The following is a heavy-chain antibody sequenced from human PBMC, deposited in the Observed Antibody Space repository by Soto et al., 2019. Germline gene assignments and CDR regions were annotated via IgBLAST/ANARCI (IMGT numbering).Heavy chain of an antibody. CDR2: ISSSGSTI. D-gene: IGHD3-3*01. J-gene: IGHJ6*03. Sequence: PGGSLRLSCAASGFTFSDYYMSWIRQAPGKGLEWVSYISSSGSTIYYADSVKGRFTISRDNAKNSLYLQMNSLRAEDTAVYYCARGFLEWPQPSDYYYYMDVWGKGTTVTVSS. CDR3: ARGFLEWPQPSDYYYYMDV. V-gene: IGHV3-11*01. CDR1: GFTFSDYY.